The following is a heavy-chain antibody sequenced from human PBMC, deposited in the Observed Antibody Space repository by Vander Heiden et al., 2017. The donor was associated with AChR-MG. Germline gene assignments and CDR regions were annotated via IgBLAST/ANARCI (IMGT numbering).Heavy chain of an antibody. Sequence: EVQLAESGGGWVQPGGSLRLSWAASGFTCSSYEMNWVRQAPGKGLEWVSYISSSGSTIYYADSVKGRFTISRDNAKNSLYLQMNSLRAEDTAVYYCARDGYRELLYFDYWGQGTLVTVSS. CDR3: ARDGYRELLYFDY. CDR2: ISSSGSTI. J-gene: IGHJ4*02. CDR1: GFTCSSYE. V-gene: IGHV3-48*03. D-gene: IGHD1-26*01.